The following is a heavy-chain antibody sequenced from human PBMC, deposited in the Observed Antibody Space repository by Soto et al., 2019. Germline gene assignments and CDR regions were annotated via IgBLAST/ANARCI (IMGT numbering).Heavy chain of an antibody. V-gene: IGHV3-33*01. CDR3: ARDPSGVAEQLAPDY. J-gene: IGHJ4*02. Sequence: QVQLVESGGGVVQPGRSLRLSCAASGFTFSSYGMHWVRQAPGKGLEWVAVIWYDGSNKYYADSVKGRFTISRDNSKNTLYLQMNSRRAEDMAGYYCARDPSGVAEQLAPDYWGQGTLVTVSS. D-gene: IGHD6-6*01. CDR1: GFTFSSYG. CDR2: IWYDGSNK.